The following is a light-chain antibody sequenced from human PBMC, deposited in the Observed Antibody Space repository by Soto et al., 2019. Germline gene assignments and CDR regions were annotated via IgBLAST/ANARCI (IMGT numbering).Light chain of an antibody. CDR3: QSYDSSLSGYV. J-gene: IGLJ1*01. V-gene: IGLV1-40*01. CDR2: NDN. CDR1: SSNIGAGYD. Sequence: SVLTQPPSVSGAPGQRVTISCTGSSSNIGAGYDVHWYQQLPGTAPKLLLYNDNNRPSGVPDRISGSKSGTSASLAITGLQAEDEADYYCQSYDSSLSGYVFGTGTKV.